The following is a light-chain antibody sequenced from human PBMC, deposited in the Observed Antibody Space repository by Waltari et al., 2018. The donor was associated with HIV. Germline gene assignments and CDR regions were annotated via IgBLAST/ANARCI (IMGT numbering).Light chain of an antibody. CDR1: CSAVGGSNH. CDR3: VSYAGVRDRWV. Sequence: SALTQPPSASGPPGQSATISCTGTCSAVGGSNHVSLYQQHPGKAPKGLVYEVTKRPPGVPNRFSGSKSGNTASLTVSGLQAEDEADYYCVSYAGVRDRWVFGGGTKLTVL. CDR2: EVT. V-gene: IGLV2-8*01. J-gene: IGLJ3*02.